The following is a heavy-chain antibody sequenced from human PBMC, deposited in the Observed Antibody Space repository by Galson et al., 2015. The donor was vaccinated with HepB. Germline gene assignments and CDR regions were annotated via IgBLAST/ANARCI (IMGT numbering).Heavy chain of an antibody. CDR1: GGTFSSYA. V-gene: IGHV1-69*13. D-gene: IGHD4-17*01. CDR3: ARGMGDYGDYSNWFDP. CDR2: IIPIFGTA. Sequence: SVKVSCKASGGTFSSYAISWVRQAPGQGLEWMGGIIPIFGTANYAQKFQGRVTITADESTSTAYMELSSLRSEDTAVYYCARGMGDYGDYSNWFDPWGQGTLVTVSS. J-gene: IGHJ5*02.